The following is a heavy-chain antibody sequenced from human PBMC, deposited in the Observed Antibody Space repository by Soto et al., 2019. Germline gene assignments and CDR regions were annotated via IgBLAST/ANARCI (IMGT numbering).Heavy chain of an antibody. CDR3: ARQGSSSWYGHWFDP. CDR1: GYTFTGYY. V-gene: IGHV1-2*04. Sequence: ASVKVSCKASGYTFTGYYMHWVRQAPGQGLEWMGWINPNSGGTNYAQKFQGWVPMTRDTSISTAYMELSRLRSDDTAVYYCARQGSSSWYGHWFDPWGQGTLVTVSS. CDR2: INPNSGGT. J-gene: IGHJ5*02. D-gene: IGHD6-13*01.